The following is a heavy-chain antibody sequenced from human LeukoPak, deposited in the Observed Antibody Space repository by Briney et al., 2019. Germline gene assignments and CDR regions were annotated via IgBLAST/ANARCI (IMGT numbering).Heavy chain of an antibody. V-gene: IGHV6-1*01. D-gene: IGHD6-19*01. Sequence: SQTLSLTCAISGDSVSSNSAAWNWIRQSPSRGLEWLGRTYYRSKWYNDYAVSVKSRITINPDTSKNQFSLQLNSVTPEDTAVYYCARGVSSGWIYYYYYYMDVWGKGTTVTVSS. CDR2: TYYRSKWYN. CDR1: GDSVSSNSAA. CDR3: ARGVSSGWIYYYYYYMDV. J-gene: IGHJ6*03.